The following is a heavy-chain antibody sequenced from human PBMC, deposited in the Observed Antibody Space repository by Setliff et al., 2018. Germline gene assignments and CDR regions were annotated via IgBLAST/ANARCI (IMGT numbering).Heavy chain of an antibody. V-gene: IGHV3-30*06. CDR2: ISSNVDDT. D-gene: IGHD1-1*01. CDR3: ARGRKYRAVYFFDY. Sequence: PGGSLRLSCAASGFTFSAYGMHWVRQAPDKGLEWVARISSNVDDTSYADSVKGRFTISRDNSINTLYLQMNSLRTEDTAVYYCARGRKYRAVYFFDYWGQGALVTVSS. J-gene: IGHJ4*02. CDR1: GFTFSAYG.